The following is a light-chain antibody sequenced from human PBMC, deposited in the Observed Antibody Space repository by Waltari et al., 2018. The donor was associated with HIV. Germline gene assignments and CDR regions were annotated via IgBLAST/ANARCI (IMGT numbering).Light chain of an antibody. J-gene: IGLJ3*02. CDR1: SSNIGSYT. CDR2: RNN. V-gene: IGLV1-44*01. CDR3: AAWDDSLNGWV. Sequence: QSVLTQPPSASGTPGQRVTISCSGSSSNIGSYTVNWYQQLPGTAPKLLIYRNNHRPSGVPDRFAGSKSGTSASLAISGLQSEDEADYYWAAWDDSLNGWVFGGGTKLTVL.